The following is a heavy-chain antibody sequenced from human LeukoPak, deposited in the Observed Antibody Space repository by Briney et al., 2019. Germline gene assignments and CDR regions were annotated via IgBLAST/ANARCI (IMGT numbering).Heavy chain of an antibody. CDR1: GFTFSNYD. V-gene: IGHV3-33*01. CDR3: AREKGSRITMVRGVPDY. J-gene: IGHJ4*02. Sequence: PGGSLRLSCAASGFTFSNYDMHWVRQAPGKGLEWVAVIWYDGSNKYYADSVKGRFTISRDSSKNTLYLHMNSLRAEDTAVYYCAREKGSRITMVRGVPDYWGQGTLVTVSS. CDR2: IWYDGSNK. D-gene: IGHD3-10*01.